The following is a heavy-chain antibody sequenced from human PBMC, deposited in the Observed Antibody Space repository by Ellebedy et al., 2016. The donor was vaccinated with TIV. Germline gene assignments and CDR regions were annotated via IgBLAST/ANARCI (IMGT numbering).Heavy chain of an antibody. Sequence: GESLKISCAASGFTFSSYWMHWVRQAPGKGPVWVSRINSDGSSTSYADSVKGRFTISRDNAKNTLYLQMNSLRAEDTAVYYCARDKIEGPTHYDYWGQGILVTVSS. D-gene: IGHD1-26*01. CDR3: ARDKIEGPTHYDY. V-gene: IGHV3-74*01. CDR2: INSDGSST. J-gene: IGHJ4*02. CDR1: GFTFSSYW.